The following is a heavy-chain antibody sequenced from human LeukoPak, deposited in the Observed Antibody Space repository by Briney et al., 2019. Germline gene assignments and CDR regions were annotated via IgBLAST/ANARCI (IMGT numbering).Heavy chain of an antibody. D-gene: IGHD6-25*01. CDR1: GVSISSYY. J-gene: IGHJ4*02. CDR2: IYYSGST. Sequence: PSETLSLTCTVSGVSISSYYWSWIRQPPGKGLEWIGYIYYSGSTNYNPSLKSRVTISVDTSKNQFSLKLTSVTAADTAVYYCARARGTEAIDYWGQGTLVTVSS. CDR3: ARARGTEAIDY. V-gene: IGHV4-59*12.